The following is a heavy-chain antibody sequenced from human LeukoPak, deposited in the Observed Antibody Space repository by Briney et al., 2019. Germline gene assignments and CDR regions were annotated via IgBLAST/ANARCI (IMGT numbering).Heavy chain of an antibody. CDR3: ARRMSSSWSPFDS. Sequence: GESLKISCKGSGYSFNTYWIAWVRQMPGKGLEWVGIIYPGDSDTRYSPSFQGQVTISADKSIGTAYLQWSTLKASDTAMYYCARRMSSSWSPFDSWGQGTLVTVSS. CDR2: IYPGDSDT. V-gene: IGHV5-51*01. J-gene: IGHJ4*02. CDR1: GYSFNTYW. D-gene: IGHD6-13*01.